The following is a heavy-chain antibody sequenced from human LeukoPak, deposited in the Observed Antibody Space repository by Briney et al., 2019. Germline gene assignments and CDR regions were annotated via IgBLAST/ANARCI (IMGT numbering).Heavy chain of an antibody. D-gene: IGHD6-13*01. CDR2: IYTSGST. Sequence: SETLSLTCTVSGGSISSYYWSWIRQPPGKGLEWIGRIYTSGSTNYNPSLKSRVTMSVDTSKNQFSLKLSSVTAADTAVYYCARGGYSSSWSNPYYYYYYMDVWGKGTTVTISS. V-gene: IGHV4-4*07. J-gene: IGHJ6*03. CDR3: ARGGYSSSWSNPYYYYYYMDV. CDR1: GGSISSYY.